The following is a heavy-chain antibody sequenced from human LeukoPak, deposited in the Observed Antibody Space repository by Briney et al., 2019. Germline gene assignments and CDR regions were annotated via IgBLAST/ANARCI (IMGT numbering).Heavy chain of an antibody. CDR1: GYTFTGYY. CDR3: ASLPVAGMFSWFDP. V-gene: IGHV1-2*02. CDR2: INPNSGGT. D-gene: IGHD6-19*01. J-gene: IGHJ5*02. Sequence: GASVKVSCKASGYTFTGYYMHWVRQAPGQGLEWMGWINPNSGGTNYAQKFQGRVTMTRDTSISTAYMKLRSLRSDDTAVYYCASLPVAGMFSWFDPWGQGTLVTVSS.